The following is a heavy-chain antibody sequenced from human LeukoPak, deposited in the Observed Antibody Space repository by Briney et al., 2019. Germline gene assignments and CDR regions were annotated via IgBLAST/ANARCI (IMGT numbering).Heavy chain of an antibody. V-gene: IGHV1-69*04. J-gene: IGHJ4*02. D-gene: IGHD3-3*01. Sequence: EASVKVSCKASGGTFSSYAISWVRQAPGQGLEWMGRIIPILGIANYAQKFQGRDTITADKSTSTAYMELSSLRSEDTAVYYCASPGIRFLEWLYFDYWGQGTLVTVSS. CDR3: ASPGIRFLEWLYFDY. CDR1: GGTFSSYA. CDR2: IIPILGIA.